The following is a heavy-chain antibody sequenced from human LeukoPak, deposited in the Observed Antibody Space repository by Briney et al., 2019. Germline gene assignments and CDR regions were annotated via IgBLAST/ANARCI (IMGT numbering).Heavy chain of an antibody. D-gene: IGHD3-3*01. V-gene: IGHV4-30-4*01. CDR1: GGSISTGNYY. Sequence: SETLSLTCTVSGGSISTGNYYWSWIRQAPGKGLEWIGYIYYIGNTDYNPSLKTRLTISLDTSKSQFSLSLNSVTAADTAVYYCARGRVNWFDPWGQGTLVTVSS. J-gene: IGHJ5*02. CDR3: ARGRVNWFDP. CDR2: IYYIGNT.